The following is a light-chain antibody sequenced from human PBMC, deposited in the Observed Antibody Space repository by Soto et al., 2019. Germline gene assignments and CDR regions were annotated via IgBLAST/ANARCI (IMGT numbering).Light chain of an antibody. CDR1: QTVLYDSNNKNY. Sequence: DFVMTQSPDSLAASLGERATINCKSSQTVLYDSNNKNYLAWYQHKAGQPPKLLFYWASTREYGVPDRFSGSGSGTDFTLTINNLQAEDVAIYYCQQYYSLPLTFGGGTKVEI. J-gene: IGKJ4*01. CDR2: WAS. CDR3: QQYYSLPLT. V-gene: IGKV4-1*01.